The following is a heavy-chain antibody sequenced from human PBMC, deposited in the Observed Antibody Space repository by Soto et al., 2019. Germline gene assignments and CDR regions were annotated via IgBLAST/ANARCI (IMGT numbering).Heavy chain of an antibody. CDR1: GGSISPYY. Sequence: QVQLRESGPGLVKPSETLSLTCTVSGGSISPYYWSWIRQPPGKGLEWIGYIYYSGNTYYNPSLKRRVTWSVDTSRNQLLLQLNSVTAADTAVYYCARESAGSGKNNWFDPWGQGTLVTVSS. CDR2: IYYSGNT. V-gene: IGHV4-59*01. J-gene: IGHJ5*02. D-gene: IGHD3-10*01. CDR3: ARESAGSGKNNWFDP.